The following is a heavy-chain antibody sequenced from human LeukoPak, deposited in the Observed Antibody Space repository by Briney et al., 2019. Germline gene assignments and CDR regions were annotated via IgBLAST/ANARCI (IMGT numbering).Heavy chain of an antibody. J-gene: IGHJ4*02. CDR2: AYSGGST. Sequence: GGSLRLSCAASGFNVNSNYMSWVRQAPGKGLEWVSVAYSGGSTYYADSVKGRFTISRDDSKNTAYLQMNSLKTEDTAVYYCYSSGWSPSGPFDNWGQGTLVTVSS. CDR1: GFNVNSNY. D-gene: IGHD6-19*01. V-gene: IGHV3-66*01. CDR3: YSSGWSPSGPFDN.